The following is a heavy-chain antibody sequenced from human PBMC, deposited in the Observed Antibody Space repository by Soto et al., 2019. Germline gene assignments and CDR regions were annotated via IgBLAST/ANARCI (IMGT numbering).Heavy chain of an antibody. CDR1: GYTFTSYG. CDR3: AREANSGWYDYFDY. D-gene: IGHD6-19*01. J-gene: IGHJ4*02. V-gene: IGHV1-18*01. Sequence: QVQLVQSGAEVKKPGASVKVSCKASGYTFTSYGISWVRQAPGQGLEWMGWISAYNGNTNYTQKLQGRVNMTTDTLXSTAYMELRSLRSDDTAVDYCAREANSGWYDYFDYWGQGTLVTVSS. CDR2: ISAYNGNT.